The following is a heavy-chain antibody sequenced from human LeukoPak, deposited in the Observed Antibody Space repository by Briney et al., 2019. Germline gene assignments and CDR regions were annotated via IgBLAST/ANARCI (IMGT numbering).Heavy chain of an antibody. D-gene: IGHD4-23*01. CDR2: IYYSGNT. Sequence: TLSLXCXVSXGXISSYYWSWIRQPPGKGLEWIGYIYYSGNTNYNPSLKSRVTISVDTPKNQFSLKLSSVTAADTAVYYCARGLYGGNFFFDYWGQGTLVTVSS. V-gene: IGHV4-59*01. J-gene: IGHJ4*02. CDR3: ARGLYGGNFFFDY. CDR1: XGXISSYY.